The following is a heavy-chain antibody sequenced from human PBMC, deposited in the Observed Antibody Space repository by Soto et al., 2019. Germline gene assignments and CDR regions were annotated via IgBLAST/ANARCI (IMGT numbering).Heavy chain of an antibody. CDR2: THYSGGT. V-gene: IGHV4-34*01. CDR3: AIDTDATVVCYWFDP. D-gene: IGHD5-18*01. J-gene: IGHJ5*02. CDR1: GGSCNGYS. Sequence: PSQTRSLTCALYGGSCNGYSWSWHRQPPGKGQEWIGETHYSGGTNNNPPPRRRVTISGDKSRDHCSLKLDAVTAADTPVYCCAIDTDATVVCYWFDPWGQGALVTVSS.